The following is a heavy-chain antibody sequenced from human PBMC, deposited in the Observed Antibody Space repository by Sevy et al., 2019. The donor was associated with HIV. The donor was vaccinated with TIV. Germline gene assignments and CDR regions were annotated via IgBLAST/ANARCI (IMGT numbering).Heavy chain of an antibody. CDR3: ARSGDHSSGFYYWWFDP. D-gene: IGHD3-22*01. CDR2: INWNGGSI. Sequence: GGSLRLSCAASGFTFDDYGMSWVRQAPGKGLEWVSGINWNGGSISYADSVRGRFTISRDNAKNSLYLQMNSLRAEDTAFYYCARSGDHSSGFYYWWFDPWGQGTLVTVSS. J-gene: IGHJ5*02. V-gene: IGHV3-20*04. CDR1: GFTFDDYG.